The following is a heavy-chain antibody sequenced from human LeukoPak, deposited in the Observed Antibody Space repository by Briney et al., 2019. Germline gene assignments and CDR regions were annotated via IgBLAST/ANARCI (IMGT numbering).Heavy chain of an antibody. J-gene: IGHJ4*02. CDR2: INHSGNT. Sequence: SETLSLTCAVYGGSFSGYYWSWTRQSPGKGLEWIGEINHSGNTNYNPSLKSRVTISLDTSKNQFSLKLSSVTAADTAVYYCASTERCSTTCPLDYWGQGTLVTVSS. V-gene: IGHV4-34*01. CDR1: GGSFSGYY. CDR3: ASTERCSTTCPLDY. D-gene: IGHD2-2*01.